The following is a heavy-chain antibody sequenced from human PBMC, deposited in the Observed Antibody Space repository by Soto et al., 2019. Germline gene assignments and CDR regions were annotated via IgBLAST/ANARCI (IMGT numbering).Heavy chain of an antibody. J-gene: IGHJ4*02. Sequence: ASVKVSYKPSVYTFTSYGISWLRQAPGQGREGMGWVSDYNGNTNYAQQLQSRVIMTTDTSTSTPYMELRSRRSDDTAVYYCTRIADIVLMVYAKAPEAYWGQGTLVTVSS. V-gene: IGHV1-18*01. CDR3: TRIADIVLMVYAKAPEAY. CDR2: VSDYNGNT. D-gene: IGHD2-8*01. CDR1: VYTFTSYG.